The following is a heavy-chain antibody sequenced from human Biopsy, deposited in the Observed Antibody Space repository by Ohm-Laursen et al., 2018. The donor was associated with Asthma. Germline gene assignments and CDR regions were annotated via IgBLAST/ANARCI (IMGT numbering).Heavy chain of an antibody. CDR3: ARQVKSTVFGVSYKKFDF. CDR2: ISNDGANK. J-gene: IGHJ4*02. Sequence: SLRLSGTASVLTFSSYGMVWVRLAPGKGLEWVALISNDGANKFYADSVQGRFTISRDNSKNTLYLQMHSLKIEDTAVYFCARQVKSTVFGVSYKKFDFWGQGTLVAVSS. CDR1: VLTFSSYG. V-gene: IGHV3-30*03. D-gene: IGHD3-3*01.